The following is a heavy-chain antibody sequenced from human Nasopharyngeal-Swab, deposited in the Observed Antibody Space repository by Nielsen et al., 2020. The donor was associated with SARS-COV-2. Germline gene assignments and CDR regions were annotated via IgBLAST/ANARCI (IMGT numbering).Heavy chain of an antibody. V-gene: IGHV4-4*07. D-gene: IGHD3-22*01. J-gene: IGHJ4*02. CDR1: GGSISSSY. Sequence: GSLRLSCTVSGGSISSSYWSWIRQPAGKSLEWIGRIYTSGSTNYNPSLKSRVTMSVDTSKNQFSLKLSSVTAADTAVYYCASHYYDSSGPFDYWGQGTLVTVYS. CDR2: IYTSGST. CDR3: ASHYYDSSGPFDY.